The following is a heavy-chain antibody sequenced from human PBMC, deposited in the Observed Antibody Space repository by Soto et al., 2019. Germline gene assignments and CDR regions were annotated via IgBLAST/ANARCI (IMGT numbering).Heavy chain of an antibody. J-gene: IGHJ4*02. CDR3: ARQGSHFDRNSFGY. Sequence: GESLKISCKSSGYSFSNYWIGWVRQMPGKGLEWMGAIYPGDSETRFSPSFQGQVTISADKFIYTAYLQWRSLKASDSAMYYCARQGSHFDRNSFGYWGQGTLVTVSS. V-gene: IGHV5-51*01. D-gene: IGHD3-22*01. CDR2: IYPGDSET. CDR1: GYSFSNYW.